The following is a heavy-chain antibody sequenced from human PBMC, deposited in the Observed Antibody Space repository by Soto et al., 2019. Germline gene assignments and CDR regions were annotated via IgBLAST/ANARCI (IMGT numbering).Heavy chain of an antibody. V-gene: IGHV1-46*03. CDR1: GYTFTSYG. J-gene: IGHJ4*02. CDR2: INPSGGST. Sequence: ASVKVSCKASGYTFTSYGISWVRQAPGQGLEWMGWINPSGGSTSYAQKFQGRVTMTRDTSTSTVYMELSSLRSEDTAVYYCARPFRPYCSGGSCYHFDYWGQGTLVTVSS. D-gene: IGHD2-15*01. CDR3: ARPFRPYCSGGSCYHFDY.